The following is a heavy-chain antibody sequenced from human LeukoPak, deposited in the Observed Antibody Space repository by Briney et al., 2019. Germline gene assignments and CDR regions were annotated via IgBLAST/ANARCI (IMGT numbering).Heavy chain of an antibody. Sequence: AGSLRLSCAASGSTFNNYAMTWVRQAPGKGLEWVSVINGSGSSYYADSVKGRFTVSRDNSKNTLSLQMNSLRDEDTAVYYCAKGQGYNYGDSIDYWGQGTLVTVSS. CDR3: AKGQGYNYGDSIDY. CDR2: INGSGSS. J-gene: IGHJ4*02. D-gene: IGHD5-18*01. CDR1: GSTFNNYA. V-gene: IGHV3-23*01.